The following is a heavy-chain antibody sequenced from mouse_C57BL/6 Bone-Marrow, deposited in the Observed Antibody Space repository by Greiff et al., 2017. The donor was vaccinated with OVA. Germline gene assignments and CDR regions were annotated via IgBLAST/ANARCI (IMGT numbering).Heavy chain of an antibody. D-gene: IGHD1-2*01. CDR1: GYTFTSYW. CDR2: IDPNSGGT. J-gene: IGHJ1*03. Sequence: VQLQQPGAELVKPGASVKLSCKASGYTFTSYWMHWVKQRPGRGLEWIGRIDPNSGGTKYNEKFKSKATLTVDKPSSTAYMQLSSLTSEDSAVYYCELLRRGLHWYFDVWGTGTTVTVSS. CDR3: ELLRRGLHWYFDV. V-gene: IGHV1-72*01.